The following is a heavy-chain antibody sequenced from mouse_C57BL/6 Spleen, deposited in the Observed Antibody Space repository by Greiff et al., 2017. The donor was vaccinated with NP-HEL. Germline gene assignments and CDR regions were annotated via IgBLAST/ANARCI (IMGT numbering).Heavy chain of an antibody. Sequence: VQLKESGGGLVQPGGSMKLSCAASGFTFSDAWMDWVRQSPEKGLEWVAEIRNKANNHATYYAESVKGRFTISRDDSKSSVYLQMNSLRAEDTGIYYCTRRIYYGYDEGFAYWGQGTLVTVSA. CDR3: TRRIYYGYDEGFAY. V-gene: IGHV6-6*01. D-gene: IGHD2-2*01. J-gene: IGHJ3*01. CDR2: IRNKANNHAT. CDR1: GFTFSDAW.